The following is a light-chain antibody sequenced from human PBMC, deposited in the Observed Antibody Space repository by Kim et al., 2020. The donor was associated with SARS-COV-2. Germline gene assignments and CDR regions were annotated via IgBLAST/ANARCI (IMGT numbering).Light chain of an antibody. CDR2: HTN. Sequence: PGGTVTLTCGSSTGAVTSGHYSYWLQQKPGQAPKTLIYHTNNKLSWTPARFSGSLLGGKAALTLSGAQPEDEAEYYCLLSYGDSRVFGGGTQLTVL. CDR3: LLSYGDSRV. CDR1: TGAVTSGHY. J-gene: IGLJ2*01. V-gene: IGLV7-46*01.